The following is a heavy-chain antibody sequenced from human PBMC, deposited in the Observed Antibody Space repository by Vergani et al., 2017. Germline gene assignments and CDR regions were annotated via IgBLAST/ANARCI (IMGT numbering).Heavy chain of an antibody. CDR2: IIPILGIA. CDR3: ARGVRYCSGGSCYADYYYYGMDV. V-gene: IGHV1-69*04. D-gene: IGHD2-15*01. Sequence: QVQLVQSGAEVKKPGSSVKVSCKASGGTFSSYAISWVRQAPGQGLEWMGRIIPILGIANYAQKFQGRVTITADKSTSTAYMELSSLRSEDTAVYYCARGVRYCSGGSCYADYYYYGMDVWGQGTTVTVSS. CDR1: GGTFSSYA. J-gene: IGHJ6*02.